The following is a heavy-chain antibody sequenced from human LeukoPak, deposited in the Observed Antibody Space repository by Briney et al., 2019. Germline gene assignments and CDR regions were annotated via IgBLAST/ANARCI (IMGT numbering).Heavy chain of an antibody. J-gene: IGHJ4*02. Sequence: SETLSLTCTVSRGSISSYYWSWIRQPPGKGLEWIGYIYYSGITNYNPSLKSRVTISVDTSKNQFSLKLSSVTAADTAVYYCARAWYSSGWTFDYWGQGTLVTVSS. CDR2: IYYSGIT. V-gene: IGHV4-59*01. CDR3: ARAWYSSGWTFDY. D-gene: IGHD6-19*01. CDR1: RGSISSYY.